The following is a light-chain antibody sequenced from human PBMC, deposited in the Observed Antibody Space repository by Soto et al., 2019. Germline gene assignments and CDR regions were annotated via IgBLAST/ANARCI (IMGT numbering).Light chain of an antibody. Sequence: EIVLTQSPGTLSLSPGERATLSCRGSQSGSRRLAWVQQRPSQAPRPLISGASSRATGIPDRFSGSGSGTDFTLTISRLEPADFALYYCQHYAHNSPITVGQGTQLDI. CDR3: QHYAHNSPIT. V-gene: IGKV3-20*01. CDR1: QSGSRR. CDR2: GAS. J-gene: IGKJ5*01.